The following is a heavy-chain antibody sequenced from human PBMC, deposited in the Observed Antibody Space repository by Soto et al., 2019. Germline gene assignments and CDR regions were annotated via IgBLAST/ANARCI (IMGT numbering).Heavy chain of an antibody. CDR2: IRASNGNT. CDR1: GYTFTSYG. CDR3: ARDLPTMDL. V-gene: IGHV1-18*01. Sequence: QVQLVQSGAEVKKPGASVKVSCKASGYTFTSYGISWLRQAPGQGLEWMGWIRASNGNTNDAQKLQGRVTTTTDTPTSTAYMELRSLRTDDTPVYYCARDLPTMDLWGQGTTLTVSS. J-gene: IGHJ6*02.